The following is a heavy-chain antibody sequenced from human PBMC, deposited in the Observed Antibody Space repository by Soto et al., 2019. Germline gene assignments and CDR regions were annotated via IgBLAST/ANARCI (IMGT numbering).Heavy chain of an antibody. Sequence: QVQLVQSVAEEKKPGASVKVSCKASGYTFTNYAIHWVRQATGQRLEWMGWLNAVSGNTNYTEKFQGGVTITRDTFARTAYMEVSSLRSEDTAVYYCARGCQLGFDPGGQGPLFTVSS. J-gene: IGHJ5*02. CDR2: LNAVSGNT. CDR1: GYTFTNYA. V-gene: IGHV1-3*05. CDR3: ARGCQLGFDP. D-gene: IGHD2-2*01.